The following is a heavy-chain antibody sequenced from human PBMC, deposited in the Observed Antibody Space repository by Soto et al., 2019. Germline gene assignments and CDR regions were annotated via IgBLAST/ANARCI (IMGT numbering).Heavy chain of an antibody. CDR2: ISYDGSNK. CDR3: AKVYTFVEWSQYYYYYYGMDV. Sequence: QVQLVESGGGVVQPGRSLRLSCAASGFTFSSYGMHWVRQAPGKGLEWVAVISYDGSNKYYADSVKGRFTISRDNSKNTLYLQMNSLRAEDTAVYYCAKVYTFVEWSQYYYYYYGMDVWGHGTTVTVSS. V-gene: IGHV3-30*18. D-gene: IGHD3-3*01. J-gene: IGHJ6*02. CDR1: GFTFSSYG.